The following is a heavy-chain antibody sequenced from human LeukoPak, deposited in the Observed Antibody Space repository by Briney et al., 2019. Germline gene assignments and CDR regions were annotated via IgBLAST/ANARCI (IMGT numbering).Heavy chain of an antibody. CDR2: INSDGSST. CDR1: GFTSSNYW. D-gene: IGHD6-13*01. CDR3: ARGGYSTRIENYYYYGMDV. J-gene: IGHJ6*02. V-gene: IGHV3-74*01. Sequence: GGSLRLSCAASGFTSSNYWMHWVRQDPGKGLVWVSRINSDGSSTSYADSVKGRFTISRDNAKNTLYLQMNSLRAEDTAVYYCARGGYSTRIENYYYYGMDVWGQGTTVTVSS.